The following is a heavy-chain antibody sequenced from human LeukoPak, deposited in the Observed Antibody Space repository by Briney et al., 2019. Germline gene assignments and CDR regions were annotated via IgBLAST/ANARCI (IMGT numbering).Heavy chain of an antibody. J-gene: IGHJ4*02. CDR1: GGSVSSGSYY. V-gene: IGHV4-61*01. CDR3: ASMGDYGGSPNDY. CDR2: IYYSGST. Sequence: SETLSLTCTVSGGSVSSGSYYWSWIRQPLGKGLEWIGYIYYSGSTNYNPSLKSRVTISVDTSKNQFSLKLSSVTAADTAVYYCASMGDYGGSPNDYWGQGTLVTVSS. D-gene: IGHD4-23*01.